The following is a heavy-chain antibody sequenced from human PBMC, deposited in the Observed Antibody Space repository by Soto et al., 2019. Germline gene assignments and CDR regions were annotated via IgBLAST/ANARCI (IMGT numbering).Heavy chain of an antibody. CDR3: ARALTTVTLFDP. CDR2: IYYSGST. CDR1: GGSISSGGYY. Sequence: QVQLQESGPGLVKPSQTLSLTCTVSGGSISSGGYYWSWIRQHPGKGLEWIGYIYYSGSTYYNPSLKSRVTSSVATSNNQFSLKLSSVTAADTAVYHCARALTTVTLFDPWGQGTLVTVSS. D-gene: IGHD4-17*01. J-gene: IGHJ5*02. V-gene: IGHV4-31*03.